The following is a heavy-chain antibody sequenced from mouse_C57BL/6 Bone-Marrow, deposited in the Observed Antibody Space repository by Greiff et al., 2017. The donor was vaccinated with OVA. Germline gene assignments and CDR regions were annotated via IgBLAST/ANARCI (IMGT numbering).Heavy chain of an antibody. V-gene: IGHV1-80*01. Sequence: QVHVKQSGAELVKPGASVKISCKASGYAFSSYWMNWVKQRPGKGLEWIGQIYPGDGDTNYNGKFKGKATLTADKSSSTAYMQLSSLTSEDSAVYFCARYPRYYGSSYWYFDVWGTGTTVTVSS. CDR1: GYAFSSYW. CDR3: ARYPRYYGSSYWYFDV. J-gene: IGHJ1*03. D-gene: IGHD1-1*01. CDR2: IYPGDGDT.